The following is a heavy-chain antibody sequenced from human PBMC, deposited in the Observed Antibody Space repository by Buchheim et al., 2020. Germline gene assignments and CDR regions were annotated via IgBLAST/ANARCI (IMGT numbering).Heavy chain of an antibody. CDR2: ISYVGSNT. CDR3: AKDWRRLDY. V-gene: IGHV3-30*18. CDR1: RFTFGSPG. Sequence: QVQLVESGGGVVQPGTSLRLSCAASRFTFGSPGTHWVRQAPGKGLECVAFISYVGSNTDYADSVKGRSTISRDNSQQTVFLQMNILRAEDTAVYYCAKDWRRLDYWGQGTL. J-gene: IGHJ4*02. D-gene: IGHD1-1*01.